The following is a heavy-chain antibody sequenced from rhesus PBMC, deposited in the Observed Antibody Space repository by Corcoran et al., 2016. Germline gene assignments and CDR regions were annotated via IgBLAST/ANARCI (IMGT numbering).Heavy chain of an antibody. CDR2: INSAGSST. V-gene: IGHV3-14*01. J-gene: IGHJ4*01. CDR1: GFTFSSYW. CDR3: AGDLITRMITVTGPADY. Sequence: GESGGGLVKPGGSLRLSCAASGFTFSSYWMHWVRQAPGKGLEWISAINSAGSSTYYADSVKGRFTISRENAKNTLYLQMDGLRAEDTAVYYCAGDLITRMITVTGPADYWGLGVLVTVSS. D-gene: IGHD3-9*01.